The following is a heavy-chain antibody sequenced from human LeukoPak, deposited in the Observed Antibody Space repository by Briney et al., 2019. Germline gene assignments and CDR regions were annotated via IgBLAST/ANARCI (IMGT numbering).Heavy chain of an antibody. CDR2: IHYTGNT. J-gene: IGHJ4*02. Sequence: SETLSLTCTVSGDSISTYYWSWIRQPPGKGLEWIAFIHYTGNTNYNPSLKSRVSISLDTSNNQFSLNLNSVTAADTAVYYCARHGAGGWTQNFDYWGQGTLVTVSS. D-gene: IGHD6-19*01. CDR1: GDSISTYY. V-gene: IGHV4-59*08. CDR3: ARHGAGGWTQNFDY.